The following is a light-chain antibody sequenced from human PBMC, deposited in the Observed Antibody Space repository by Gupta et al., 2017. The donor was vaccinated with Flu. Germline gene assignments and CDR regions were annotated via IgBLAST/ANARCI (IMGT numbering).Light chain of an antibody. J-gene: IGKJ5*01. Sequence: EIVLTQSPGTLSLSPGERATLSCRASQSVSSSYLAWYQQKPGQAPRLLIYGASSRATGIPDRFSGSGSGTDFTLTISRLEPEDFAVYYCQQEGSSPNPFGQGTLLEIK. CDR1: QSVSSSY. V-gene: IGKV3-20*01. CDR2: GAS. CDR3: QQEGSSPNP.